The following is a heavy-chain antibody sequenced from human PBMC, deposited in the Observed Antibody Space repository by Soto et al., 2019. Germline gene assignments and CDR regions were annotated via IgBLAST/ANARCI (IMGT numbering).Heavy chain of an antibody. D-gene: IGHD3-16*02. J-gene: IGHJ4*02. CDR1: GYTFTNNG. CDR3: ARVLITFGGVIAFDY. CDR2: ISSYTGNT. Sequence: QVQLVQSGAEVKKPGASVKVSCKASGYTFTNNGLSWVRQAPGQGLEWVAWISSYTGNTNYAQNLQDRVTVTTDTSKSTAYMELRSLRSDDTALYYCARVLITFGGVIAFDYWGQGTLVTVSS. V-gene: IGHV1-18*01.